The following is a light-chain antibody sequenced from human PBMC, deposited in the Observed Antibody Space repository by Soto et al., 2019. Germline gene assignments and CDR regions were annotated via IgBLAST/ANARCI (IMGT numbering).Light chain of an antibody. CDR3: QQRSNWPIT. J-gene: IGKJ5*01. CDR2: DAS. Sequence: EIVMTQSPATLSVSPGERATLSCRASQSVGGYLAWYQQRPGQAPRVLIYDASNRATGIPVRFSGSGSGTDFTLTISSLEPEDFAVYYYQQRSNWPITFGQGTRLEIK. V-gene: IGKV3-11*01. CDR1: QSVGGY.